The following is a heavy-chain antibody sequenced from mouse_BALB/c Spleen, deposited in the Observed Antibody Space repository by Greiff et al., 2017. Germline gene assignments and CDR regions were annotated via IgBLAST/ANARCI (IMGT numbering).Heavy chain of an antibody. CDR2: ISSGGST. Sequence: EVQGVESGGGLVKPGGSLKLSCAASGFTFSSYAMSWVRQTPEKRLEWVAYISSGGSTYYPDSVKGRFTISRDNARNILYLQMSSLRSEDTAMYYCARKFITKWYFDVWGAGTTVTVSS. CDR1: GFTFSSYA. J-gene: IGHJ1*01. D-gene: IGHD1-1*01. V-gene: IGHV5-6-5*01. CDR3: ARKFITKWYFDV.